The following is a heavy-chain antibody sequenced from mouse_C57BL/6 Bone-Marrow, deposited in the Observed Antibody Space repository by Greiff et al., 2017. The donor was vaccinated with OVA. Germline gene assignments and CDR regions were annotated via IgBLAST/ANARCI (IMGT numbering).Heavy chain of an antibody. CDR3: ARLDSSGYSWFAY. CDR2: IDPNSGGT. D-gene: IGHD3-2*02. CDR1: GYTFTSYW. J-gene: IGHJ3*01. Sequence: QVQLKQPGAELVKPGASVKLSCKASGYTFTSYWMHWVKQRPGRGLEWIGRIDPNSGGTKYNEKFKSKATLTVDKPSSTAYMQLSSLTSEASAVYYCARLDSSGYSWFAYWGQGTLVTVSA. V-gene: IGHV1-72*01.